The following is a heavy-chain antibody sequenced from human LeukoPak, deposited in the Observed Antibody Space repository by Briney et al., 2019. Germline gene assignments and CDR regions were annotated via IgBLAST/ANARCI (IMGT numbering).Heavy chain of an antibody. CDR3: ARARTMITFGGIRHAFDI. CDR2: IIPLLGIT. J-gene: IGHJ3*02. D-gene: IGHD3-16*01. Sequence: SVKVSCKASGGTFSSYAINWVRQAPGQGLEWVGRIIPLLGITNHAQKLQGRVTVTADTSTNTAYMELSSLISDDTAVYYCARARTMITFGGIRHAFDIWGQGTLVTVSS. V-gene: IGHV1-69*04. CDR1: GGTFSSYA.